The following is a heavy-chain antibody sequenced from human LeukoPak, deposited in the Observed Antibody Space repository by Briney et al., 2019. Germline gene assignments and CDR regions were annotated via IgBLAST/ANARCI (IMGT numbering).Heavy chain of an antibody. V-gene: IGHV1-24*01. J-gene: IGHJ4*02. CDR3: ATAAGGSSSGSWNRFDY. CDR2: FDPEDGET. D-gene: IGHD6-13*01. CDR1: GYTLTELS. Sequence: ASVKVSCKVSGYTLTELSMHWVRQAPGKGLEWMGGFDPEDGETIYAQKFQGRVTMTEDTSTDTAYMELSSLRSEDTAVYYCATAAGGSSSGSWNRFDYWGQGTLVTVSS.